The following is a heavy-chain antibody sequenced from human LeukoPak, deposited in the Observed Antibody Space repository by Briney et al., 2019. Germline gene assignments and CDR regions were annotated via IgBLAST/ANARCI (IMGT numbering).Heavy chain of an antibody. CDR1: GGTINSGDFY. CDR2: IYDNGIT. D-gene: IGHD3-22*01. J-gene: IGHJ4*02. V-gene: IGHV4-30-4*01. CDR3: ARGGGGNHYDSAGRFHY. Sequence: PSQTLSLTCTVSGGTINSGDFYWTWLRQSPKRGLEWIGYIYDNGITNYNPSLKSRLTMSIDTSKNQFSLRLTSVTAADTAVYFCARGGGGNHYDSAGRFHYWGQGTLVTVSS.